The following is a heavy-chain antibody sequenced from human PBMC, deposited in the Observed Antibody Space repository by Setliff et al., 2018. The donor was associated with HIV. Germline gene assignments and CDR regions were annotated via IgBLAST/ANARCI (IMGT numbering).Heavy chain of an antibody. D-gene: IGHD6-13*01. V-gene: IGHV4-4*09. CDR2: IYTSRGN. Sequence: PSETLSLTCTVSGGSISGYHWNWLRQTPGKGLEWIGYIYTSRGNNYNHSRRTRVIISVDTSNQFSLKWSSVTAADAAVYYCSRSPSYRSSWEYCFDYWGQGRLVTVSS. CDR1: GGSISGYH. J-gene: IGHJ4*02. CDR3: SRSPSYRSSWEYCFDY.